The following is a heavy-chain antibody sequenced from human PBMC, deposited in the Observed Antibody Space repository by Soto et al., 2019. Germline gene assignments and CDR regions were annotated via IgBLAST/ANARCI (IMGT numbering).Heavy chain of an antibody. Sequence: QLQLQESCAGLVKPSQTLSLTCAVSGGSISSGGYSWSWIRQPPGKGLEWIGYIYHSGSTYYNPSLKSRVTISVDRSKNQFSLKLSSVTAADTAMYYCARAGGLGAVAADYWGQGTLVTVSS. CDR1: GGSISSGGYS. J-gene: IGHJ4*02. V-gene: IGHV4-30-2*01. CDR2: IYHSGST. D-gene: IGHD6-19*01. CDR3: ARAGGLGAVAADY.